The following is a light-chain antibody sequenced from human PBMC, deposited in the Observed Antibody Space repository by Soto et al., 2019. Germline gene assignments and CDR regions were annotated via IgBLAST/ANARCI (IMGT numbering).Light chain of an antibody. CDR3: QSYDSSLSGPS. CDR2: GNS. Sequence: QSVLTQPPSVSGAPGQRVTISCTGGSSNIGAGYDVHWYQQLPGTAPKLLIYGNSNRPSGVPDRFSGSKSGTSASLAITGLQAEDEADYYCQSYDSSLSGPSFGGGTKLTVL. V-gene: IGLV1-40*01. CDR1: SSNIGAGYD. J-gene: IGLJ2*01.